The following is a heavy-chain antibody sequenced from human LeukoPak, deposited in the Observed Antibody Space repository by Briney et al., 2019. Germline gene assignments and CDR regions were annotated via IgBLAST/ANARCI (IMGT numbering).Heavy chain of an antibody. D-gene: IGHD3-16*01. CDR1: GFTFSRYT. Sequence: GGSLRLSCAASGFTFSRYTMNWVRQAPGKGLEWVSSITSSSSHIYYADSVKGRFTISRDNAKNSLFLQMNSLRAEDTAVYYCSRLRAYYFDYWGQGTLVTVSS. CDR2: ITSSSSHI. J-gene: IGHJ4*02. V-gene: IGHV3-21*01. CDR3: SRLRAYYFDY.